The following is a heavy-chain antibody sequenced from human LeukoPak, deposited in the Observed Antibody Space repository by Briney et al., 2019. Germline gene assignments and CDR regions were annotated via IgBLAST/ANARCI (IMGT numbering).Heavy chain of an antibody. D-gene: IGHD1/OR15-1a*01. V-gene: IGHV3-23*01. CDR2: ISSSGGTT. J-gene: IGHJ6*02. CDR1: GFTFSSHA. Sequence: GGSLRLSCAASGFTFSSHAMSWVRQAPEKGLEWVSIISSSGGTTYYADSVKGRFTISRDNSKNTLYLQMNSLRAEDAAVYYCAKGWNNMDVWGQGTTVTVSS. CDR3: AKGWNNMDV.